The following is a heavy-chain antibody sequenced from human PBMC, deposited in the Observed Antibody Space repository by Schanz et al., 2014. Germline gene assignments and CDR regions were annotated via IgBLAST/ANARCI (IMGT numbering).Heavy chain of an antibody. CDR1: RSTFSSYT. V-gene: IGHV1-46*03. CDR2: INPSGGGT. Sequence: QVHLVQSGAEVKKPGSSVKVSCKASRSTFSSYTISWVRQARGQGLEWVGIINPSGGGTSYALRFQDRVTVTRDTSRSTVYMELSSLRSEDTAVYYCARDGGEVVRGVIEGVNHYYYGMDVWGQGTLVIVSS. D-gene: IGHD3-10*01. CDR3: ARDGGEVVRGVIEGVNHYYYGMDV. J-gene: IGHJ6*02.